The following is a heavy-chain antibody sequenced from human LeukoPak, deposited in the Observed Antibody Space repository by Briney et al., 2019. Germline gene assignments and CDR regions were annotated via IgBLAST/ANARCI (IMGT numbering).Heavy chain of an antibody. Sequence: GGSLRLSCAVSGFTFSSYAMHWVRQAPGKGLEWVAVISYDGSNKYYADSVKGRFTISRDNSKNTLYLQMNSLRAEDTAVYYCARVYASSSWYRLDYWGQGTLVTVSS. CDR1: GFTFSSYA. CDR2: ISYDGSNK. J-gene: IGHJ4*02. V-gene: IGHV3-30*04. CDR3: ARVYASSSWYRLDY. D-gene: IGHD6-13*01.